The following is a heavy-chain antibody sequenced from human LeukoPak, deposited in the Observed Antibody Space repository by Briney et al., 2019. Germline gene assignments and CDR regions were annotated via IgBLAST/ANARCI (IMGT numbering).Heavy chain of an antibody. V-gene: IGHV3-30*02. CDR3: AKGGITMVRGAYYYMDV. CDR1: GFTFSSYG. CDR2: IRYDGSNK. D-gene: IGHD3-10*01. J-gene: IGHJ6*03. Sequence: GGSLRLSCAASGFTFSSYGMHWVRQAPGKGLEWVAFIRYDGSNKYYADSVKGRFTISRDNSKNTLYLQMNSLRAEDTAVYYCAKGGITMVRGAYYYMDVWGKGTTVTISS.